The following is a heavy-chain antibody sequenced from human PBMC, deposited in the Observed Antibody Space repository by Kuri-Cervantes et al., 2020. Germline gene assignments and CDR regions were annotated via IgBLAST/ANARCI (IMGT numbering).Heavy chain of an antibody. CDR3: AKEDCTNGVCYIGYFDY. Sequence: GGSLRLSCAASGFTFSSYAMHWVRQAPGKGLEWVAVISYDGSNKDYADSVKGRFTISRDNSKNTLYLQMNSLRAEDTAVYYCAKEDCTNGVCYIGYFDYWGQGTLVTVSS. D-gene: IGHD2-8*01. V-gene: IGHV3-30*04. CDR2: ISYDGSNK. J-gene: IGHJ4*02. CDR1: GFTFSSYA.